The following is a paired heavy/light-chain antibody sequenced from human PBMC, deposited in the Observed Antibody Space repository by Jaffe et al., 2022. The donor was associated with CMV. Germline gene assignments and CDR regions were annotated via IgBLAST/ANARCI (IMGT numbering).Light chain of an antibody. CDR2: GTS. CDR1: QRVISNY. J-gene: IGKJ4*01. CDR3: QHYGGSPLT. V-gene: IGKV3-20*01. Sequence: EIVLMQSPGTLSLSPGERATLSCRASQRVISNYLAWYQQKPGQAPRLLIYGTSSRAIGIPDRFSGSGSGTDFTLTISRLEPEDFAVYYCQHYGGSPLTFGGGTKVEIK.
Heavy chain of an antibody. CDR2: IIPMFGTT. V-gene: IGHV1-69*01. Sequence: QVQLVQSGAEVKKPGTSVKVSCKASGDTFTYFAFSWVRQDPGQGLEWMGGIIPMFGTTDYAQKFQGRLTITADASTSTVYMEFSSLRSEDTAVYFCARHIVATISDVYFDYWGQGTLVTVSS. CDR1: GDTFTYFA. J-gene: IGHJ4*02. D-gene: IGHD5-12*01. CDR3: ARHIVATISDVYFDY.